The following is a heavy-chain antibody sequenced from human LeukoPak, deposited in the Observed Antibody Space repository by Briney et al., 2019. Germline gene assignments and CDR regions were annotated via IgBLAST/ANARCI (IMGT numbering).Heavy chain of an antibody. CDR2: IYSDGTT. J-gene: IGHJ4*02. CDR3: ARDTRSYDTSGYYYFDY. Sequence: SETLFLTCSVSGASTTSYYWNWIRQAPGKGLEWIGYIYSDGTTSYSPSLRSRVTISIDTSRNQFSLELSSVTAADAAVYYCARDTRSYDTSGYYYFDYWGQGALVTVSS. V-gene: IGHV4-59*01. D-gene: IGHD3-22*01. CDR1: GASTTSYY.